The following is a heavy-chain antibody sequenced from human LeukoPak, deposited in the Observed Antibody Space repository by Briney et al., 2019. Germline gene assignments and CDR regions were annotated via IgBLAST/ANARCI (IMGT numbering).Heavy chain of an antibody. V-gene: IGHV3-23*01. CDR1: GFSFTNEA. Sequence: GGSLRLSCAVSGFSFTNEAMGWVRQLRGGGLEWVSTISPGGGTTYYAESMKGRFTISRDNSKSTQYLEMNSLRVEDTAVYYCAKDHGLSTYYYGSGTIMGVWGQGTTVTVSS. J-gene: IGHJ6*02. D-gene: IGHD3-10*01. CDR2: ISPGGGTT. CDR3: AKDHGLSTYYYGSGTIMGV.